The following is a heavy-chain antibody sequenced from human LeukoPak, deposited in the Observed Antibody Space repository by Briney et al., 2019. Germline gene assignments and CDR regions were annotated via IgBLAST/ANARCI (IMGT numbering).Heavy chain of an antibody. CDR3: ARDTARYYYDSSGYYPLDDY. CDR2: ISYDGSNK. Sequence: GRSLRLSCAASGFTFSSYGMHWVRQAPGKGLEWAAVISYDGSNKYYADSVKGRFTTSRDNSKNTLYLQMNSLRAEDTAVYYCARDTARYYYDSSGYYPLDDYWGQGTLVTVSS. D-gene: IGHD3-22*01. CDR1: GFTFSSYG. J-gene: IGHJ4*02. V-gene: IGHV3-30*03.